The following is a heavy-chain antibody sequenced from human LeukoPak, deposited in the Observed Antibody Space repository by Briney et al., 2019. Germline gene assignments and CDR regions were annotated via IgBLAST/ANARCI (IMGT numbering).Heavy chain of an antibody. CDR3: TRQSNWFRTYYMDV. D-gene: IGHD3-9*01. V-gene: IGHV3-15*01. CDR1: GFTFSNAW. CDR2: IKSKTDGGTT. J-gene: IGHJ6*03. Sequence: PGGPLRLSCAASGFTFSNAWMSWVRQAPGKGLEWVGRIKSKTDGGTTDYAAPVKGRFTISRDDSKNTAYLQMNSLKTEDTAVYYCTRQSNWFRTYYMDVWGKGTTVTVSS.